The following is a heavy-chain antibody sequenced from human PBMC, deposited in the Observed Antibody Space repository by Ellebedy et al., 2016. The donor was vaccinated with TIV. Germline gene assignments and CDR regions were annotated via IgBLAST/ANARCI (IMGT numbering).Heavy chain of an antibody. D-gene: IGHD4-17*01. V-gene: IGHV4-59*08. CDR3: ATTDGDY. CDR2: IYYDGRS. Sequence: MPSETLSLTCTVSRGSISRYYWSWFRQPPGKGLEWIGFIYYDGRSNYNAALKSRVDVSLDTSKNQVSLRLSSVTAADTAVYYCATTDGDYWGQGILVTVS. CDR1: RGSISRYY. J-gene: IGHJ4*02.